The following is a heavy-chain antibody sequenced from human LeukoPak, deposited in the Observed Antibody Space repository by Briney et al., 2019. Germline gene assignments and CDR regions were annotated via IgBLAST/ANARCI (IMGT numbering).Heavy chain of an antibody. Sequence: GASVKVSCKASGYTFTGYYMHWVRQARGQGLEWMGWINPNSGGTNYAQKFQGRVTMTRDTSISTAYMELSRLRSDDTAVYYCARAAAHSGDWFDPWGQGTLVTVSS. D-gene: IGHD2-15*01. V-gene: IGHV1-2*02. CDR1: GYTFTGYY. J-gene: IGHJ5*02. CDR2: INPNSGGT. CDR3: ARAAAHSGDWFDP.